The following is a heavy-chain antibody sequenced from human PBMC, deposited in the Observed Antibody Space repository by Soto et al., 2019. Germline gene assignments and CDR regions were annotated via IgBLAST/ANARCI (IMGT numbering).Heavy chain of an antibody. Sequence: ASVQVSCKASGYTFTSYGISWVRQAPGQGLEWMGWISAYNGNTNYAQKLQGRVTMTTDTSTSTAYMELRSLRSDDTAVYYCAREVPSHYYDSSGLVDYWGQGTLVTVSS. V-gene: IGHV1-18*01. CDR2: ISAYNGNT. CDR3: AREVPSHYYDSSGLVDY. J-gene: IGHJ4*02. CDR1: GYTFTSYG. D-gene: IGHD3-22*01.